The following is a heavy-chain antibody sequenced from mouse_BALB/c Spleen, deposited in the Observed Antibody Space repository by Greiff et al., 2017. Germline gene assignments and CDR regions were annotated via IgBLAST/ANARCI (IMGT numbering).Heavy chain of an antibody. D-gene: IGHD2-4*01. CDR2: ISSGGST. J-gene: IGHJ4*01. CDR3: ARPDYDDAMDY. Sequence: DVKLVESGGGLVKPGGSLKLSCAASGFTFSSYAMSWVRQTPEKRLEWVASISSGGSTYYPDSVKGRFTISRDNARNILYLQMSSLRAEDTAMYYCARPDYDDAMDYWGQGTSVTVSS. CDR1: GFTFSSYA. V-gene: IGHV5-6-5*01.